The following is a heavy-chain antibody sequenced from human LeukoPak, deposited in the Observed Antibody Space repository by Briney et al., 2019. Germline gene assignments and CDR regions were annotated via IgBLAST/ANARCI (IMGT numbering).Heavy chain of an antibody. CDR3: VRDQDEDRGSTTFDR. Sequence: PGGSLRLSCAASGSTFNRFAMHWVRQAPGKGLEWVAVISYDGSDKYYADSVKGRFTISRDNSKNTLYLQMNSLRAGDTAIYYCVRDQDEDRGSTTFDRWGQGTLVTVSS. V-gene: IGHV3-30*03. CDR1: GSTFNRFA. J-gene: IGHJ4*02. D-gene: IGHD1-26*01. CDR2: ISYDGSDK.